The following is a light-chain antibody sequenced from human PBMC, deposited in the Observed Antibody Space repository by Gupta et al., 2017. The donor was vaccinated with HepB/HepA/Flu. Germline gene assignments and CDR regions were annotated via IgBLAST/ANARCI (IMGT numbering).Light chain of an antibody. Sequence: DIQMTQSPSSLSASVGDRVTITCRASQSISSFLNWYQQKPGKAPKLLIYSASNLQSGVPSRFSGSGSGTDFTINISSLQPEDFATYYGQQSYSTPRTFGQGTKVEIK. CDR3: QQSYSTPRT. CDR1: QSISSF. J-gene: IGKJ1*01. CDR2: SAS. V-gene: IGKV1-39*01.